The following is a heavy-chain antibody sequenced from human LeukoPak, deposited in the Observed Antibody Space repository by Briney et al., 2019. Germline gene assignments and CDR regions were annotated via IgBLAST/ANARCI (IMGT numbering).Heavy chain of an antibody. CDR2: IYYSGST. Sequence: SETLSLTCIFSGGSTISSSYYWGGIRQPPGKGLEWIGSIYYSGSTYHNPSCKSRVTISVETSKNQLSLTLSSVTAADTAVYYCARPRAAAGRQYYYYYMEVWGKGTPVTVSS. D-gene: IGHD6-13*01. J-gene: IGHJ6*03. CDR3: ARPRAAAGRQYYYYYMEV. V-gene: IGHV4-39*01. CDR1: GGSTISSSYY.